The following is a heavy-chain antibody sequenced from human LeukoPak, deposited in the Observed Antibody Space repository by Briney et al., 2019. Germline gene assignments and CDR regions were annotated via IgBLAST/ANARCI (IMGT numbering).Heavy chain of an antibody. J-gene: IGHJ3*02. CDR1: GGSISSYY. CDR3: AREGAAAAFDI. CDR2: IYYSGST. Sequence: SETLSLTCTVSGGSISSYYWSWIRQPPGKGLEWIGYIYYSGSTNYNPSLKSRVTISVDTSKNQFSLKLSSVTAADTAVYYCAREGAAAAFDIWGQGTMVTVSS. D-gene: IGHD6-25*01. V-gene: IGHV4-59*12.